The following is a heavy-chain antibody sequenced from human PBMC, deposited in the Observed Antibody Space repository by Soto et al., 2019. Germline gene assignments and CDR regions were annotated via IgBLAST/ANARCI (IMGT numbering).Heavy chain of an antibody. V-gene: IGHV4-30-4*01. J-gene: IGHJ4*02. CDR3: ARDLRGSGWYYFDS. D-gene: IGHD6-19*01. Sequence: SETLSLTCTVSGGSMSRGDYYWSWIRQPPGKGLEWIGFIYHTGSTYYSPSLKSRVAISVDTSKNQFSLKLSSVTAADTAVYYCARDLRGSGWYYFDSWGQGTLVTVSS. CDR2: IYHTGST. CDR1: GGSMSRGDYY.